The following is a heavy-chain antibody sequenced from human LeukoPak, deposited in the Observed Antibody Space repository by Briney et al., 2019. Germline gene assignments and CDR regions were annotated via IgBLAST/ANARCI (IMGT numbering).Heavy chain of an antibody. CDR3: ARAGRQSSGHMGY. CDR1: GGSFSGYY. CDR2: INHSGST. D-gene: IGHD3-22*01. J-gene: IGHJ4*02. V-gene: IGHV4-34*01. Sequence: SETLSLTCAVYGGSFSGYYWSWTRQPPGKGLEWIGEINHSGSTNYNPSLKSRVTISVDTSKNQFSLKLSSVTAADTAVYYCARAGRQSSGHMGYWGQGTLVTVSS.